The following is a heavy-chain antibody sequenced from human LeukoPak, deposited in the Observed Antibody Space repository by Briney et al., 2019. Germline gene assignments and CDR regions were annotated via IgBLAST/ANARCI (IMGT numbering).Heavy chain of an antibody. CDR1: GFTFSSYS. J-gene: IGHJ4*02. CDR2: ISSSSSYI. CDR3: AREPIRYCSSTSCPLDY. Sequence: GGSLRLSCAASGFTFSSYSMNWVRQAPGKGLEWVSSISSSSSYIYYADSVKGRFTISRDNAKNSLYLQMNSLRAEDTAMYYCAREPIRYCSSTSCPLDYWGQGTLVTVSS. D-gene: IGHD2-2*01. V-gene: IGHV3-21*01.